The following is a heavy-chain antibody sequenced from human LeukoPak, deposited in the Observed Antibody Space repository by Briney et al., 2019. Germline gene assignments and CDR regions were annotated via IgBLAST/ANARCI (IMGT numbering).Heavy chain of an antibody. CDR3: ARKDYYYMDV. CDR2: IYYSGST. CDR1: GGSISSSSYY. V-gene: IGHV4-39*01. Sequence: SETLSLTCTVSGGSISSSSYYWGWIRQPPGKGLEWIGSIYYSGSTYYNPSLKSRVTISVDTSKNQFSLELSSVTAADTAVYYCARKDYYYMDVWGKGTTVTVSS. J-gene: IGHJ6*03.